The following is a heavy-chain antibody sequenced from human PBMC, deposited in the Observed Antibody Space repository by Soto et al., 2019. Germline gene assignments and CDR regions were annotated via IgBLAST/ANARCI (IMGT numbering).Heavy chain of an antibody. V-gene: IGHV4-30-4*01. CDR1: GDSVSSGDYY. CDR2: IYYSGST. D-gene: IGHD2-21*02. J-gene: IGHJ5*02. Sequence: PSETPSHTCTVSGDSVSSGDYYWSWNRHPPGKGLEWIGYIYYSGSTYYNPSLKSRVTISVDTSKNQFSLKLSSVTAADTAVYYCASLVVTAHNWFDPWGQGTLVTVSS. CDR3: ASLVVTAHNWFDP.